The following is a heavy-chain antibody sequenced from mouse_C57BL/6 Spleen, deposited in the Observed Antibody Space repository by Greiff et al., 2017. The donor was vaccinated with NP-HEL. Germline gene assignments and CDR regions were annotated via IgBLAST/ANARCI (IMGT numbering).Heavy chain of an antibody. Sequence: EVHLVESGGDLVKPGGSLKLSCAASGFTFSSYGMSWVRQTPDKRLEWVATISSGGSYTYYPDSVKGRFTISRDNAKNTLYLQMSSLKSEDTAMYYCARIDGYYGYWGQGTTLTVSS. J-gene: IGHJ2*01. CDR2: ISSGGSYT. CDR3: ARIDGYYGY. V-gene: IGHV5-6*01. CDR1: GFTFSSYG. D-gene: IGHD2-3*01.